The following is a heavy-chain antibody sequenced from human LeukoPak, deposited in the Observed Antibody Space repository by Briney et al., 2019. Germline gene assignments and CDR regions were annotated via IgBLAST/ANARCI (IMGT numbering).Heavy chain of an antibody. D-gene: IGHD3-10*01. CDR1: AFTFSTYS. V-gene: IGHV3-15*01. CDR3: TNVLRDY. Sequence: KSGGSLRLSCAASAFTFSTYSMHWVRQAPGKGLEWVGRIKIKTDGGTTDYAAPVKGRFTISRDDSKNMLFLQMNTLKTEDTAVYYCTNVLRDYWGQGTLVTVSS. J-gene: IGHJ4*02. CDR2: IKIKTDGGTT.